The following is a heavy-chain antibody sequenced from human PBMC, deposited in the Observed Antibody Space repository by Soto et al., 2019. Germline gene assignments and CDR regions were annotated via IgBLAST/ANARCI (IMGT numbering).Heavy chain of an antibody. D-gene: IGHD4-17*01. J-gene: IGHJ3*02. Sequence: SETLSLTCTVSGGSISSSSYYWGWIRQPPGKGLEWIGSIYYSGSTYYNPSLKSRVTISVDTAKNQFSLKLSSVTAADTAVYYCARDPPRYGDYAFDIWGQGTMVTVSS. V-gene: IGHV4-39*07. CDR2: IYYSGST. CDR1: GGSISSSSYY. CDR3: ARDPPRYGDYAFDI.